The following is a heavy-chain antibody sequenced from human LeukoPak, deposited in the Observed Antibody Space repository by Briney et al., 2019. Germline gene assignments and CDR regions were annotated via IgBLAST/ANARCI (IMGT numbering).Heavy chain of an antibody. CDR2: IYYSGST. D-gene: IGHD2-2*01. CDR3: ARVTTDCSSTSCRSPHFDY. CDR1: GGSISSSSYY. Sequence: SETLSLTCTVSGGSISSSSYYWGWIRQPPGKGLEWIGIIYYSGSTNYNPSLKSRVTISVDTSKTQFSLKLSSVTAADTAVYYCARVTTDCSSTSCRSPHFDYWGQGTLVTVSS. V-gene: IGHV4-39*07. J-gene: IGHJ4*02.